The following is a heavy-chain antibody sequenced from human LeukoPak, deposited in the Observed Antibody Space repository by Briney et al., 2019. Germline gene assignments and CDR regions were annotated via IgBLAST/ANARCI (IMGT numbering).Heavy chain of an antibody. CDR1: GFTVSGNF. J-gene: IGHJ4*02. CDR3: GSAGSSGY. CDR2: IYSGGGT. V-gene: IGHV3-53*01. Sequence: GGSLRLSCAASGFTVSGNFMRWVRQAPGKGLEWVSLIYSGGGTYYADSVKGRFTISRDNSRNTLFLQMNSLRVEDTAVYFCGSAGSSGYWGQGTLVTVSS. D-gene: IGHD3-22*01.